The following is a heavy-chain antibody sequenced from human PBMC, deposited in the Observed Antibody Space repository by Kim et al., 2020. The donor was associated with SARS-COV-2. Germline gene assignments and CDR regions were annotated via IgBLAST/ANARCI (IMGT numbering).Heavy chain of an antibody. V-gene: IGHV4-34*01. J-gene: IGHJ6*02. CDR3: ARGTTVTTFYYYYYGMDV. CDR1: GGSFSGYY. D-gene: IGHD4-17*01. Sequence: SETLSLTCAVYGGSFSGYYWSWIRQPPGKGLEWIGEINHSGSTNYNPSLKSRVTISVDTSKNQFSLKLSSVTAADTAVYYCARGTTVTTFYYYYYGMDVWGQGTPVTVSS. CDR2: INHSGST.